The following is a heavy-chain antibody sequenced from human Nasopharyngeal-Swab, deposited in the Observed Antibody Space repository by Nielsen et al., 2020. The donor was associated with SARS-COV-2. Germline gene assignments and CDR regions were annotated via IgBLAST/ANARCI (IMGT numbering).Heavy chain of an antibody. V-gene: IGHV4-31*03. CDR1: GGSISSGDYY. CDR2: IYYSGST. J-gene: IGHJ3*02. Sequence: SETLSLTCTVSGGSISSGDYYWSWIRQHPGKGLEWIGYIYYSGSTYYNPSLKSRVTISVDTSKNQFSLKLSSVTAADTAVYYCARAMIVVVINAFDIWGQGTTVTVSS. D-gene: IGHD3-22*01. CDR3: ARAMIVVVINAFDI.